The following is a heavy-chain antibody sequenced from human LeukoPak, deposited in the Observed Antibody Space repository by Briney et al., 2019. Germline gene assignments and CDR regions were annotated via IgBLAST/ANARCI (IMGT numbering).Heavy chain of an antibody. D-gene: IGHD2-15*01. J-gene: IGHJ6*02. CDR1: GGSFSGYY. V-gene: IGHV4-34*01. CDR3: AGRRDPHQDVCCGGKRYGFDV. Sequence: SETLSLTCAVYGGSFSGYYWSWIRQPPGKGLEWIGEINHSGSTNYNPSLKSRLSISVDTSKNQISLKLSSVTAADTAVYYCAGRRDPHQDVCCGGKRYGFDVWGQGTTVTVFS. CDR2: INHSGST.